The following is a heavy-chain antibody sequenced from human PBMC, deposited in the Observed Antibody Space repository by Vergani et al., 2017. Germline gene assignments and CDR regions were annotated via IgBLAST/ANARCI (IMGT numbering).Heavy chain of an antibody. J-gene: IGHJ4*02. CDR3: ARDLRLALGASGGSDY. V-gene: IGHV3-33*01. Sequence: QVQLVESGGGVVQPGRSLRLSCAASGFTFSSYGMHWVRQAPGKGLEWVAVIWYDGSNKYYADSVKGRFTISRDNSKNTLYLQINSLRAEDTAVYYCARDLRLALGASGGSDYWGQGTLVTVSS. CDR2: IWYDGSNK. CDR1: GFTFSSYG. D-gene: IGHD6-19*01.